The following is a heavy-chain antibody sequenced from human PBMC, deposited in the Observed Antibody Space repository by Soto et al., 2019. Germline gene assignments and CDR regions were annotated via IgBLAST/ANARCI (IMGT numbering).Heavy chain of an antibody. J-gene: IGHJ5*02. D-gene: IGHD6-25*01. CDR1: GFTFSTYS. CDR2: ISSTISYI. CDR3: SRSIKQRSWFDP. Sequence: PGGSLRLSCAASGFTFSTYSMNWVRQAPGKGLEWVSSISSTISYIFYADSLKGRFTISRDNAKNSLCLQMNSLRAEDTAVYYCSRSIKQRSWFDPWGQGTLVTVSS. V-gene: IGHV3-21*01.